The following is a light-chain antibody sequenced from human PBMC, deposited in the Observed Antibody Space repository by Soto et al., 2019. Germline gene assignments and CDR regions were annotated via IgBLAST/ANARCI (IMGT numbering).Light chain of an antibody. J-gene: IGLJ2*01. CDR1: SSNIGAGYD. V-gene: IGLV1-40*01. CDR3: QSYDSSLSVV. CDR2: GNR. Sequence: QSVLTQPPSVSGAPGQRVTISCTGSSSNIGAGYDVHWYQQLPGTAPKHLLYGNRNRPSGVPDRFSGSKSGTSASLAITGLQAEDEADYYCQSYDSSLSVVFGGGTKLTVL.